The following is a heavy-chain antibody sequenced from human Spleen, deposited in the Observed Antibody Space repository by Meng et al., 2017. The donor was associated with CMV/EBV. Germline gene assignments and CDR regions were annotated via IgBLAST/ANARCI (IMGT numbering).Heavy chain of an antibody. D-gene: IGHD5-24*01. Sequence: GGSLRLSCKGSGYTFTIYWIGWVRQMPGKGLEWMGIIYPGDSDTRYSPSFQGQVTISADKSISSAYLQWTSLKASDTAVYYCARRRDGYNSIDYWGQGTLVTVSS. V-gene: IGHV5-51*01. J-gene: IGHJ4*02. CDR1: GYTFTIYW. CDR3: ARRRDGYNSIDY. CDR2: IYPGDSDT.